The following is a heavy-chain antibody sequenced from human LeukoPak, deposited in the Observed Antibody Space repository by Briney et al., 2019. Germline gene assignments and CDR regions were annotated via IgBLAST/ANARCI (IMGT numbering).Heavy chain of an antibody. CDR2: IYYSGRT. J-gene: IGHJ5*02. V-gene: IGHV4-39*01. Sequence: PSETLSLTCTVSGVSISSTSYCWGWIRQPPGKGLEWIGSIYYSGRTYYNPFLKSRLTISVDTPKNQFSLKLSSVTAADTAVYYCAQSLGASTWFGNWFDPWGQGTLVTVSS. D-gene: IGHD3-10*01. CDR1: GVSISSTSYC. CDR3: AQSLGASTWFGNWFDP.